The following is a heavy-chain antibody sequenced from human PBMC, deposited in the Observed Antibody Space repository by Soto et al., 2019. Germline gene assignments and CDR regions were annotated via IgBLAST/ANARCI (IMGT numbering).Heavy chain of an antibody. V-gene: IGHV3-48*02. CDR2: ISGSGNTM. D-gene: IGHD6-25*01. CDR1: GFTFSSYS. J-gene: IGHJ4*02. Sequence: GGSLRLSCSASGFTFSSYSMNWVRQAPGKELEWLSYISGSGNTMYYADSVKGRFTIARDNAQKSLYLQLNNLRDDDTAMYYCARDPNSGNKKRHFDYWGQGTLVTVSS. CDR3: ARDPNSGNKKRHFDY.